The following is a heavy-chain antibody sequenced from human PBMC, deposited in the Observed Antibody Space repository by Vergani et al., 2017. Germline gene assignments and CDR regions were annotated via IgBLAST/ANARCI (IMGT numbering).Heavy chain of an antibody. CDR1: GGSISSGGYY. CDR3: ARGGLEWFIDY. Sequence: QVQLQESGPGLVRPSQTLSLTCTVSGGSISSGGYYWSWIRQHPGKGLEWIGYIYYSGSTYYNPSLKSRVTISVDTSKNQFSLKLSSVTAADAAVYYCARGGLEWFIDYWGQGTLVTVSS. V-gene: IGHV4-31*03. CDR2: IYYSGST. D-gene: IGHD3-3*01. J-gene: IGHJ4*02.